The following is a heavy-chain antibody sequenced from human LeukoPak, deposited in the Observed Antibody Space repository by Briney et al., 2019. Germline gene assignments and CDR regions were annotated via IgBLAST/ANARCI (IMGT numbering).Heavy chain of an antibody. Sequence: GGSLRLSCAASGFTFSSYAMSWVRQAPGKGLEWVSAISGSGGRTYYADSVKGRFTISRDNSKNTLYLQMSSLRAEDTAVYYCAKRVWFGESKYYFDYWGQGTLVTVSS. D-gene: IGHD3-10*01. CDR1: GFTFSSYA. J-gene: IGHJ4*02. CDR3: AKRVWFGESKYYFDY. CDR2: ISGSGGRT. V-gene: IGHV3-23*01.